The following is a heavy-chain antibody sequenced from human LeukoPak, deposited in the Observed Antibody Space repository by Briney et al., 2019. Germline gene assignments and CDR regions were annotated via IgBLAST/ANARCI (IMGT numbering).Heavy chain of an antibody. CDR1: GFTVSSNY. Sequence: GGSLRLSCAASGFTVSSNYMSWVRQAPGKGLEWVSVIYSGGSTYYADSVKGRFTISRDNSKNTLYLQMNSLRAEDTAVYYCSSTSCPMCSMDVWGQGTTVTVSS. CDR3: SSTSCPMCSMDV. J-gene: IGHJ6*02. CDR2: IYSGGST. V-gene: IGHV3-66*02. D-gene: IGHD2-2*01.